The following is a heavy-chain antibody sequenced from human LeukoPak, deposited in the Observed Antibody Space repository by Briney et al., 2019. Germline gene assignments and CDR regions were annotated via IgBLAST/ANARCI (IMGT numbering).Heavy chain of an antibody. V-gene: IGHV3-49*04. CDR1: GFIFGDYA. J-gene: IGHJ4*02. CDR3: TRDPLLREIAAREINY. D-gene: IGHD6-6*01. Sequence: GGSLRLSCIASGFIFGDYAMSWVRQAPGKGLEGVGFIRSKAYGGTTEYAASVKGRFTISRDDSKSIAYLQMNSLKTEDTAVYYCTRDPLLREIAAREINYWGQGTLVTVSS. CDR2: IRSKAYGGTT.